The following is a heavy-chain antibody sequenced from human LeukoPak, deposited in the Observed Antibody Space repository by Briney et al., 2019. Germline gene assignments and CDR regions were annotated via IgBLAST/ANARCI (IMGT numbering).Heavy chain of an antibody. D-gene: IGHD3-10*01. Sequence: SVKVSCKASGGTFSSYAISWVRQAPAQGLEWMGRIIPILGIANYAQKFQGRVTITADKSTSTAYMELSSLRSEDPAVYYCARDSPYGSGSLDYWGQGTLVTVSS. V-gene: IGHV1-69*04. CDR3: ARDSPYGSGSLDY. CDR1: GGTFSSYA. CDR2: IIPILGIA. J-gene: IGHJ4*02.